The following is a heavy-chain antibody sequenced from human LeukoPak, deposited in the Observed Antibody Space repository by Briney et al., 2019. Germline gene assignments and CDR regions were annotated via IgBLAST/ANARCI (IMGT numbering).Heavy chain of an antibody. J-gene: IGHJ3*01. D-gene: IGHD2-2*01. CDR2: ITIGGSI. Sequence: KPSKPLPSTSTVPGGSSTNIITSWGWTRHPPGRGLDWFGIITIGGSIYYNPSLKSRVTISADTSKNQFSLKLTSVTAADTAVYYCASDHCSSTICYQSYSAFDLWGQGTAVTVSS. V-gene: IGHV4-39*01. CDR1: GGSSTNIITS. CDR3: ASDHCSSTICYQSYSAFDL.